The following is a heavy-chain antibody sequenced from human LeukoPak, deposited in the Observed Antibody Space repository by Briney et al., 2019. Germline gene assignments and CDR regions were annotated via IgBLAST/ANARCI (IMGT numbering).Heavy chain of an antibody. Sequence: SETLSLTCTVSGGSISGGGYYWSLIRQHPGKGLEWIGYIYYSGSTYYNPSLKSRVTISVDTSKNQFSLKLSSVTAADTAVYYCARALGMVDTAIARWGQGTLVTVSS. J-gene: IGHJ4*02. CDR2: IYYSGST. V-gene: IGHV4-31*03. CDR3: ARALGMVDTAIAR. D-gene: IGHD5-18*01. CDR1: GGSISGGGYY.